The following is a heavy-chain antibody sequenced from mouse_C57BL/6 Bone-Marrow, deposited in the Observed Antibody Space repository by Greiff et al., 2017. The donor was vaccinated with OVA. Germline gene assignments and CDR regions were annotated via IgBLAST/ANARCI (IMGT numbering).Heavy chain of an antibody. V-gene: IGHV1-4*01. Sequence: QVQLQQSGAELARPGASVKMSCKASGYTFTSYTMHWVKQRPGQGLEWIGYINPSSGYTKYNQKFKDKATLTADKSSSTAYMQLSSLTSEDSAVYYSASYYYGSKSWFAYWGQGTLVTVSA. D-gene: IGHD1-1*01. J-gene: IGHJ3*01. CDR3: ASYYYGSKSWFAY. CDR2: INPSSGYT. CDR1: GYTFTSYT.